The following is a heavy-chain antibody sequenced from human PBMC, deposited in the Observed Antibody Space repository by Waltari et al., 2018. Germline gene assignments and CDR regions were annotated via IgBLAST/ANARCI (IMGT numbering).Heavy chain of an antibody. CDR2: ISSISTYK. CDR3: VSPALPGAHYYYYYGMDF. D-gene: IGHD2-2*01. J-gene: IGHJ6*02. V-gene: IGHV3-21*01. Sequence: EVQLVESGGGLVKPGGSLRLSCAASGFHFCRHSMNWVRKAQGKGLEWVSSISSISTYKYYADSVRGRFTISRDNAMNSLYLQLNSLRAEDTAVYYCVSPALPGAHYYYYYGMDFWGQGTTVTVSS. CDR1: GFHFCRHS.